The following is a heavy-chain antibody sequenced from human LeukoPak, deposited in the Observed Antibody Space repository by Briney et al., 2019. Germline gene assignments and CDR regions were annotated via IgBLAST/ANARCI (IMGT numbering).Heavy chain of an antibody. CDR3: ATTSGGSGDDAFDI. CDR1: GDSISRYY. J-gene: IGHJ3*02. CDR2: IYYSGST. V-gene: IGHV4-59*01. D-gene: IGHD2-15*01. Sequence: SETLSLTCTVSGDSISRYYWSWIRQPPGKALEWIGYIYYSGSTNYNPSLKSRVTISVDTSKNQFSLKLSSVTAADTAVYYCATTSGGSGDDAFDIWGQGTMVTVSS.